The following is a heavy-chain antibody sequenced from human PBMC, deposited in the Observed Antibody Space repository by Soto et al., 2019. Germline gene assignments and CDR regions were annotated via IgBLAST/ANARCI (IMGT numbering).Heavy chain of an antibody. Sequence: QVQMVQSGAEVKKPGASVKVSCKASGHTFTGHHMHWVRQAPGQGLEWMGLIDLDIGDTKYAQKFQGRVTSTSDTSISTAYMELRGMRCDDTAVFYCALEPTGTAGFDYWGQGTLVTVSS. CDR1: GHTFTGHH. D-gene: IGHD4-17*01. CDR3: ALEPTGTAGFDY. V-gene: IGHV1-2*02. J-gene: IGHJ4*02. CDR2: IDLDIGDT.